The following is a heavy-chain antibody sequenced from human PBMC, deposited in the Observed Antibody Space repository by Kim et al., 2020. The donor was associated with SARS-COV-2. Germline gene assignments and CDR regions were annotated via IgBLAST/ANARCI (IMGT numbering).Heavy chain of an antibody. Sequence: GGSLRLSCAASGFPFGNYWVSWVRQTPGKGLEWVANIRPGGSETFYVDSVRGRFTISRDNAKSSLYLQMNGLRVEDTAVYYCAIVPSERGVAGWRGQGT. J-gene: IGHJ4*02. CDR1: GFPFGNYW. CDR2: IRPGGSET. D-gene: IGHD6-19*01. CDR3: AIVPSERGVAGW. V-gene: IGHV3-7*01.